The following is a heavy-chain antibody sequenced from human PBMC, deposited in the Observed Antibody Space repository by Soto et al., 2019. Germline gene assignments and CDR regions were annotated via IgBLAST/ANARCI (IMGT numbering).Heavy chain of an antibody. CDR2: INASGST. CDR3: ARGSGIVALPGELEDVKYDY. D-gene: IGHD1-1*01. V-gene: IGHV4-34*01. CDR1: GQSFSGHS. J-gene: IGHJ4*02. Sequence: QVQLQQWGAGLVKPSETLSLSCAVYGQSFSGHSWAWIRQPPGKGLEWIGVINASGSTYYNPSLKSILTISSDTSKNQCSLKLSSVSAADTAAYFCARGSGIVALPGELEDVKYDYWGQGTLGNVSS.